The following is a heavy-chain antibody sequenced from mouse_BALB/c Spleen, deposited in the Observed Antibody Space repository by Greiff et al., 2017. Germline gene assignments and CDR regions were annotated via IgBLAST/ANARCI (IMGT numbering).Heavy chain of an antibody. CDR1: GYTFTSYY. CDR3: TRDRDYRYDVTYAMDY. CDR2: INPSNGGT. V-gene: IGHV1S81*02. J-gene: IGHJ4*01. Sequence: VQLQQSGAELVKPGASVKLSCKASGYTFTSYYMYWVKQRPGQGLEWIGEINPSNGGTNFNEKFKSKATLTVDKSSSTAYMQLSSLTSEDSAVYYCTRDRDYRYDVTYAMDYWGQGTSVTVSS. D-gene: IGHD2-14*01.